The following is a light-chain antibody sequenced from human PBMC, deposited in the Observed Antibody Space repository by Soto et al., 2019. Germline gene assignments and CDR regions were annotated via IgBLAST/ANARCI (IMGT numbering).Light chain of an antibody. CDR2: LGS. Sequence: DIVMTQSPLSLPVTPGEPASISCRSSQSLLHSNGYNYLDWYLQKPGQSPQLLIYLGSNRASGVPDRFSVSGSCTDFTLKISRVDAEDVGVYYCMQALQTPYAFGQGTKLEIK. J-gene: IGKJ2*01. CDR3: MQALQTPYA. V-gene: IGKV2-28*01. CDR1: QSLLHSNGYNY.